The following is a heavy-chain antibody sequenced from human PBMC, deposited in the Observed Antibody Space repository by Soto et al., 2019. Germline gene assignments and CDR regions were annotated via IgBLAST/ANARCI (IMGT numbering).Heavy chain of an antibody. D-gene: IGHD2-15*01. Sequence: SVKVSCKASGFTFTSSAVQWVRQARGQRLEWIGWIVVGSGNTNYAQKFQERVTITRDMSTSTAYMELSSLRSEDTAVYYCATFLGYCSGGSCYSVGAPGHYYYYGMDVWGQVTTVTVSS. J-gene: IGHJ6*02. V-gene: IGHV1-58*01. CDR2: IVVGSGNT. CDR3: ATFLGYCSGGSCYSVGAPGHYYYYGMDV. CDR1: GFTFTSSA.